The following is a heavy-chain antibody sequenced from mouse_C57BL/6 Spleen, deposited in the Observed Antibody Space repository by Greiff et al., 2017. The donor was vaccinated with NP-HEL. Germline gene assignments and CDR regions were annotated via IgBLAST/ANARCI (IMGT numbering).Heavy chain of an antibody. D-gene: IGHD1-1*01. CDR2: IYPGNSDT. V-gene: IGHV1-5*01. Sequence: EVQLQQSGTVLARPGASVKMSCKTSGYTFTSYWMHWVKQRPGQGLEWIGAIYPGNSDTSYNQKFKGKAKLTAVTSASTAYMELSSLTNEDSAVYYCTNLLLRFPFDYWGQGTTLTVSS. CDR1: GYTFTSYW. J-gene: IGHJ2*01. CDR3: TNLLLRFPFDY.